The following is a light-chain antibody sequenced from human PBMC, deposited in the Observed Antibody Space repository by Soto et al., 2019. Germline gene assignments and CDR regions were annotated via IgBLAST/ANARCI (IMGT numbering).Light chain of an antibody. CDR1: QSVDSTF. CDR3: QQYMSSVT. CDR2: GAS. J-gene: IGKJ1*01. Sequence: EIVLTQSPGSLSLSPGERATLSCRASQSVDSTFFAWYQKKPGQAPRLLIYGASKRATGAPDRFSGSVSGTDFTRTLSRLEPEDFSVYYCQQYMSSVTFGQGTKVEI. V-gene: IGKV3-20*01.